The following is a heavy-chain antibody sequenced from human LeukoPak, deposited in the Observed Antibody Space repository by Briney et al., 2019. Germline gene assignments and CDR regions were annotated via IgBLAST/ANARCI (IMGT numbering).Heavy chain of an antibody. Sequence: PSETLSLTCSVSGASITSNTYFWGWIRQPPGTGLEWIGTISYSQSAYYNTSLRSRVTISVDTSRRQFSLKLRSVTAADTAVYFCARGLVDYELPKGYIDYWGQGTLVTVSS. J-gene: IGHJ4*02. V-gene: IGHV4-39*07. CDR2: ISYSQSA. D-gene: IGHD3-22*01. CDR3: ARGLVDYELPKGYIDY. CDR1: GASITSNTYF.